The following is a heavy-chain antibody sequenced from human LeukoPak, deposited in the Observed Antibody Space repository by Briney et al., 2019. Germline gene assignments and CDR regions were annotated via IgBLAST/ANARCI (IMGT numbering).Heavy chain of an antibody. CDR3: ARGGVVITEYYYYYGMDV. J-gene: IGHJ6*02. Sequence: GRSLRLSCAASGFTFSSYGMHWVRQAPGKGLEWVANIKQDGSEKYYVDSVKGRFTISRDNAKNSLYLQMNSLRAEDTAVYYCARGGVVITEYYYYYGMDVWGQGTTVTVSS. CDR2: IKQDGSEK. D-gene: IGHD3-3*01. V-gene: IGHV3-7*01. CDR1: GFTFSSYG.